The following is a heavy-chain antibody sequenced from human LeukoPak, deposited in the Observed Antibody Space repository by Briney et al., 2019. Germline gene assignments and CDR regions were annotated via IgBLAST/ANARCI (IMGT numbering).Heavy chain of an antibody. J-gene: IGHJ4*02. CDR1: GYTFTGYY. CDR3: ARDHSYDILTGYLQ. D-gene: IGHD3-9*01. V-gene: IGHV1-2*02. CDR2: VNPNSGDT. Sequence: ASVKVSCKASGYTFTGYYLHWVRQAPGQGLEWMGCVNPNSGDTNYAQRFQGSVTMTRDTSISTVYMELSRLRSDDTAVYYCARDHSYDILTGYLQWGQGTLVTVSS.